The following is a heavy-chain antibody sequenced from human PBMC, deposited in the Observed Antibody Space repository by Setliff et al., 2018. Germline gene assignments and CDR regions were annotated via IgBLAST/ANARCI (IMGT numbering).Heavy chain of an antibody. CDR3: AGGQPLVRKYYYYMDV. CDR1: RGTFSSYA. Sequence: SVKVSCKASRGTFSSYAIIWVRQAPGQGPEWMGGIIPIYGSTNNAQKFQGRVTITADESTSTAYMELSSLGSEDTAVYYCAGGQPLVRKYYYYMDVWGKGTTVTVSS. V-gene: IGHV1-69*13. D-gene: IGHD3-10*01. CDR2: IIPIYGST. J-gene: IGHJ6*03.